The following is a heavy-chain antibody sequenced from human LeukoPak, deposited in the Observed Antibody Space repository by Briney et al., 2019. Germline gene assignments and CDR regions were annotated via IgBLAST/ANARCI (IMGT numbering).Heavy chain of an antibody. CDR2: IIPIFGIA. J-gene: IGHJ4*02. V-gene: IGHV1-69*04. CDR3: ARDTDYNYYDSSGYYQPNFDY. CDR1: GGTFSSYA. D-gene: IGHD3-22*01. Sequence: ASVKVSCKASGGTFSSYAISWVRQAPGQGLEWMGRIIPIFGIANYAQKFQGRVTITAHKSTSTAYMELSSLRSEDTAVYYCARDTDYNYYDSSGYYQPNFDYWGQGTLVTVSS.